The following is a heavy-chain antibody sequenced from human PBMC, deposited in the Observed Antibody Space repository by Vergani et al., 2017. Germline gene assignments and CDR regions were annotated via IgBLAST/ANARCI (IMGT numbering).Heavy chain of an antibody. CDR1: GFTFSNAW. D-gene: IGHD2-21*02. CDR2: IKSKTDGGTT. CDR3: ARDGSAYCGGDCYSFSGY. V-gene: IGHV3-15*01. Sequence: EVQLVESGGGLVKPGGSLRLSCAASGFTFSNAWMSWVRQAPGKGLEWVGRIKSKTDGGTTDYAAPVKGRFTISRDDSKNTLYLQMNSLRAEDTAVYYCARDGSAYCGGDCYSFSGYWGQGTLVTVSS. J-gene: IGHJ4*02.